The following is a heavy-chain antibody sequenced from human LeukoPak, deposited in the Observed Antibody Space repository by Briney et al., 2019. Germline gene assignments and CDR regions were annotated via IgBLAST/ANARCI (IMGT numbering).Heavy chain of an antibody. D-gene: IGHD6-19*01. J-gene: IGHJ4*02. CDR3: AKDRGSGWYYFDY. CDR1: GFTFSSYS. V-gene: IGHV3-21*01. Sequence: GGSLRLSCEASGFTFSSYSMNWVRQAPGKGLEWVSSISSSSDYIYYADSVKGRFTISRDNAKDSLYLQMNSLRAEDTAVYYCAKDRGSGWYYFDYWGQGTLVTVSS. CDR2: ISSSSDYI.